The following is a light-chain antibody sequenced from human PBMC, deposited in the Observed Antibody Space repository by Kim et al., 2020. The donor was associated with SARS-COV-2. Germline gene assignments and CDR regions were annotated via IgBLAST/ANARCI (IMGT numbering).Light chain of an antibody. V-gene: IGKV3-15*01. J-gene: IGKJ5*01. CDR1: QSVTTN. CDR2: YAS. Sequence: EIVMTQSPATLSVSPGERATLSCWASQSVTTNLAWYQHKPGQAPRLLIYYASTRATGVPARFSGSGSGTEFTLTISGLQSEDSAVYYCQQYENWPPITFGQGTRLEIK. CDR3: QQYENWPPIT.